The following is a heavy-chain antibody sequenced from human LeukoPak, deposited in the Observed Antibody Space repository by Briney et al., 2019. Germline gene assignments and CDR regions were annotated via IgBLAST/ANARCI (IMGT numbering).Heavy chain of an antibody. Sequence: AASVKVSCNASGYTFTGYYMHWVRQAPGQGLEWMGWINPNSGGTNYAQKFQGRVTMTRDTSISTAYMELSRLRSDDTAVYYCARDLGSSGYYGNDAFDIWGQGTMVTVSS. D-gene: IGHD3-22*01. J-gene: IGHJ3*02. CDR3: ARDLGSSGYYGNDAFDI. V-gene: IGHV1-2*02. CDR1: GYTFTGYY. CDR2: INPNSGGT.